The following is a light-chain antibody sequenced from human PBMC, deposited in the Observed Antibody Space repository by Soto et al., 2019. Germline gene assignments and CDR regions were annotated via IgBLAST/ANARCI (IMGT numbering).Light chain of an antibody. Sequence: DIQMTQSPSSVSASVGDRVTITCRASQGINSWLAWYQQKPGKAPKLLIYSTSNLQSGVPSRFSGSGSGTDFTLTITSLQPEDFATYFCQQSESHPLTFGGGTKVEIK. J-gene: IGKJ4*01. CDR1: QGINSW. V-gene: IGKV1D-12*01. CDR2: STS. CDR3: QQSESHPLT.